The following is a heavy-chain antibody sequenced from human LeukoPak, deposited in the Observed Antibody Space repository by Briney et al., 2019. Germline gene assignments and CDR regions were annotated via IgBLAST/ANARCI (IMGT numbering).Heavy chain of an antibody. V-gene: IGHV3-23*01. CDR3: AKTLHYGHFGKFDS. CDR1: GFNFSSYA. D-gene: IGHD4-17*01. Sequence: PGGSLRLSCVASGFNFSSYAMNWVRQAPGKGLEWVSAISSSAGSTYYADSVKGRSTISRVNSKNTVYLQMNSLRAEDTAVYYCAKTLHYGHFGKFDSWGQGTLVTVSS. CDR2: ISSSAGST. J-gene: IGHJ4*02.